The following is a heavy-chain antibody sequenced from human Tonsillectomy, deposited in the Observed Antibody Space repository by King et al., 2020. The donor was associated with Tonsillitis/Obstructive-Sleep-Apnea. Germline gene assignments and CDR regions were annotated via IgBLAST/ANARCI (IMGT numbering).Heavy chain of an antibody. CDR3: AREGTGDEFYYYFYMDV. CDR1: GFTFSSYW. J-gene: IGHJ6*03. V-gene: IGHV3-74*01. CDR2: ISNDGSST. D-gene: IGHD7-27*01. Sequence: VQLVESGGGLVQPGGSLRLSCAASGFTFSSYWMHWVRQAPGKGLVWVSRISNDGSSTSYADSVKGRLTMSRDNDRNTLYLQMNSLRAEDTGVYNCAREGTGDEFYYYFYMDVWGKGTTVTVSS.